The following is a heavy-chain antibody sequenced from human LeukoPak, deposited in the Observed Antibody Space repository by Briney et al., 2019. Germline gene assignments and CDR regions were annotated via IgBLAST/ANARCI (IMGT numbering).Heavy chain of an antibody. CDR2: ISSSSSYI. J-gene: IGHJ6*03. CDR1: GFTFSNAW. Sequence: PGGSLRLSCAASGFTFSNAWMNWVRQAPGKGLEWVSSISSSSSYIYYADSVKGRFTISRDNAKNSLYLQMNSLRAEDTAVYYCARVLDYYYYMDVWGKGTTVTISS. V-gene: IGHV3-21*01. CDR3: ARVLDYYYYMDV.